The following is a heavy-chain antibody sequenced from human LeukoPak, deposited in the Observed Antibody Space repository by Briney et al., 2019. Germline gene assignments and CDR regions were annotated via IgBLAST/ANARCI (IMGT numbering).Heavy chain of an antibody. D-gene: IGHD3-10*01. CDR1: GFTFSDYY. J-gene: IGHJ4*02. CDR3: AKDYYYGSGSPYYFDY. Sequence: GGSLRLSCAASGFTFSDYYMSWIRQAPGKGLEWVSYISSSGSTIYYADSVKGRFTISRDNAKNSLYLQMNSLRAEDTAVYYCAKDYYYGSGSPYYFDYWGQGTLVTVSS. CDR2: ISSSGSTI. V-gene: IGHV3-11*04.